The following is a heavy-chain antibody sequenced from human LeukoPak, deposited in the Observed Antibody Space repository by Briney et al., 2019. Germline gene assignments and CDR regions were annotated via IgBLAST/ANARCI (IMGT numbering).Heavy chain of an antibody. CDR3: ARDRSGYSGYDFFDS. CDR2: IRYDGSKK. CDR1: GFTFSGYG. Sequence: GGSLRLSCAPSGFTFSGYGMHWVRQAPGKGLEWAAFIRYDGSKKYYADSVKGRFTISRDKSKNTLYLQMNSLRAEDTAIYYCARDRSGYSGYDFFDSWGQGTLVTVSS. D-gene: IGHD5-12*01. V-gene: IGHV3-30*02. J-gene: IGHJ4*02.